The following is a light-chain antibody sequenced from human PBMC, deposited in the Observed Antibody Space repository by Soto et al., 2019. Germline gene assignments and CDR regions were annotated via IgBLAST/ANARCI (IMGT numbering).Light chain of an antibody. CDR3: HQYNNWPLWT. Sequence: EIVMTQSPATLSVSPGERATLSCRASQSVSSNLAWYQQKRGQGPRLLIYGASTRATGIPARFSGSGSGTEFTLTISSLQSEDFAVYYCHQYNNWPLWTFGQGTKGEIK. CDR1: QSVSSN. J-gene: IGKJ1*01. CDR2: GAS. V-gene: IGKV3-15*01.